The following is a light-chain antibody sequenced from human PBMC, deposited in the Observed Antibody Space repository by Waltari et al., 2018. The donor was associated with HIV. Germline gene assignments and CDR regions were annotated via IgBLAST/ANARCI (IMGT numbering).Light chain of an antibody. Sequence: SYELTQPPSVSVSPGQTARITCSGDALAKQYSYWYQQKPGQAPLLLIYKDTERPSGIPERFPGPSAGTTVTLTISGVQAEDEADYYCQSTDSSITYVVFGGGTKLTVL. CDR1: ALAKQY. CDR3: QSTDSSITYVV. CDR2: KDT. J-gene: IGLJ3*02. V-gene: IGLV3-25*03.